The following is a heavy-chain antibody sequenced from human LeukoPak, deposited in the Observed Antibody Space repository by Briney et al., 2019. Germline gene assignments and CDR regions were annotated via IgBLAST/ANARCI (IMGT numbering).Heavy chain of an antibody. CDR3: TRVCSSCRGSFDL. D-gene: IGHD3-10*01. CDR1: GGSINGYY. Sequence: SETLSLTCTVSGGSINGYYWTWIRQPAGEGLEWLGYSHSSGSTNYNPSLKGRVTMTLDMSKNQVSLRLTSVTAADTAVYYCTRVCSSCRGSFDLGGQGTMVTVSS. J-gene: IGHJ3*01. CDR2: SHSSGST. V-gene: IGHV4-4*07.